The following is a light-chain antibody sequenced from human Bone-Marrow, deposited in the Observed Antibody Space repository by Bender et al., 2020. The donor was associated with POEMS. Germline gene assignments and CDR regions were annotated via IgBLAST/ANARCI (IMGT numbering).Light chain of an antibody. CDR2: SSH. CDR3: AVWDDILNGWV. J-gene: IGLJ3*02. Sequence: QSVLTQPPSASGTPGQRVTISCSGGSSNIGAHAVNWYQHLPGAAHRLLIYSSHRRPSEVPDRFSGSRSGTSASLAISGLQSEDEADYYCAVWDDILNGWVFGGGTKLPVL. CDR1: SSNIGAHA. V-gene: IGLV1-44*01.